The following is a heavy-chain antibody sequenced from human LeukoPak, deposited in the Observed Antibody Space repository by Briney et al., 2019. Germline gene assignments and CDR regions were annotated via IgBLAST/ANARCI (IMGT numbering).Heavy chain of an antibody. CDR1: GFTFSDYY. CDR3: GPVWFGELVLDY. J-gene: IGHJ4*02. D-gene: IGHD3-10*01. Sequence: GGSLRLSCAASGFTFSDYYMSWIRQAPGKGLEWVSYISSSGSTIYYADSVKGRFTISRDNAKNSLYLQMNSVRAEDTAVYYCGPVWFGELVLDYWGQGTLVTVSP. CDR2: ISSSGSTI. V-gene: IGHV3-11*04.